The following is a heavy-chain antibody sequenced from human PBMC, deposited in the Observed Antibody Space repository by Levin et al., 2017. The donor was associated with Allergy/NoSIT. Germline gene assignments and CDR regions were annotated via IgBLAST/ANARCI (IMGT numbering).Heavy chain of an antibody. D-gene: IGHD3-10*01. Sequence: ASVKVSCKVSGYTLTELSMHWVRQAPGKGLEWMGGFDPEDGETIYAQKFQGRVTMTEDTSTDTAYMELSSLRSEDTAVYYCATVNLGWFGDELRYWGQGTLVTVSS. CDR2: FDPEDGET. V-gene: IGHV1-24*01. J-gene: IGHJ4*02. CDR3: ATVNLGWFGDELRY. CDR1: GYTLTELS.